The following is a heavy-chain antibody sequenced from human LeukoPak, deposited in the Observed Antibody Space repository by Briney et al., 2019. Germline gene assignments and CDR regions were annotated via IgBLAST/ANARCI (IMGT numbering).Heavy chain of an antibody. CDR2: INTNTGNP. D-gene: IGHD3-9*01. CDR1: GYTCTSYA. J-gene: IGHJ4*02. V-gene: IGHV7-4-1*02. Sequence: GASVRLSLNASGYTCTSYAMIYGSQDTGQGLEWRRWINTNTGNPTYAQGFTERFVFSLDTSVSTAYLQISSLKAEDTAVYYCAREGYDILTGYYNYWGQGTLVTVSS. CDR3: AREGYDILTGYYNY.